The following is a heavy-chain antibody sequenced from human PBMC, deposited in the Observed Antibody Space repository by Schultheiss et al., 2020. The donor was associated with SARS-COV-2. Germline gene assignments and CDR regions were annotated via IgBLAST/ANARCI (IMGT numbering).Heavy chain of an antibody. CDR3: ARDAGRSGHTPLDY. CDR1: GIPFSTYG. Sequence: GGSLRLSCAASGIPFSTYGMHWVRQAPGKGLEWVALISYDGSNKYYADSVKGRFTISRDNSKNTLYLQMNSLRAEDTAVYYCARDAGRSGHTPLDYWGQGTLVTVSS. D-gene: IGHD2-15*01. J-gene: IGHJ4*02. CDR2: ISYDGSNK. V-gene: IGHV3-30*03.